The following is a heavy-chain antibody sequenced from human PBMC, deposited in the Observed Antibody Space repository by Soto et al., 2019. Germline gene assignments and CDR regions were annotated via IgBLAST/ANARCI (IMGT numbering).Heavy chain of an antibody. D-gene: IGHD4-17*01. V-gene: IGHV3-74*01. CDR2: INPDGSRT. CDR1: GVTFTSYW. CDR3: ARVAVTTYYFDY. Sequence: PGGSLRLSCAASGVTFTSYWMHWVRQSPGKGLVWVSRINPDGSRTSCADSVKGRFTISRDNAKNTLYLQMNSLGAEDTAVYYCARVAVTTYYFDYWGHGTLVTVSS. J-gene: IGHJ4*01.